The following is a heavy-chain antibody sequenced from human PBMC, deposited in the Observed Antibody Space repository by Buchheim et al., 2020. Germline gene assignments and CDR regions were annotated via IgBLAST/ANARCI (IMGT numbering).Heavy chain of an antibody. V-gene: IGHV3-74*01. J-gene: IGHJ4*02. Sequence: EVQLVESGGGLVQPGGSLSLSCVASGFTFSSCWMHWVRQAPGKGLVWVSRINSDGSSTSYADSVKGRFTISRDNAKNTLYLEMNSLRADDTAVYYCARRAAGSGYDGFDYWGQGTL. CDR1: GFTFSSCW. CDR3: ARRAAGSGYDGFDY. CDR2: INSDGSST. D-gene: IGHD5-12*01.